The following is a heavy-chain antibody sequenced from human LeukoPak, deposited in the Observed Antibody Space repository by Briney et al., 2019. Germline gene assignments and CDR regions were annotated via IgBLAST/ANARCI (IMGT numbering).Heavy chain of an antibody. CDR2: INHSGST. CDR1: GGSFSGYY. J-gene: IGHJ4*02. Sequence: SETLSLTCAVYGGSFSGYYWSWIRQPPGKGLEWIGEINHSGSTNYNPSLKSRVTISVDTSKNQFSLKLSSVTAADTAVYYCVVGYSSGWYPYYWGQGTLVTVSS. D-gene: IGHD6-19*01. CDR3: VVGYSSGWYPYY. V-gene: IGHV4-34*01.